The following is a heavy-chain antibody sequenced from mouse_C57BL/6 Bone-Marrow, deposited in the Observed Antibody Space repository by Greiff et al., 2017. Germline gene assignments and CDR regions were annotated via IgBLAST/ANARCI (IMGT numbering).Heavy chain of an antibody. CDR1: GYSFTSDY. V-gene: IGHV3-8*01. J-gene: IGHJ4*01. CDR3: ARYYCSSYAMDY. CDR2: ISNSGST. Sequence: VQLQQSGPGLAKPSQTLSLTCSVTGYSFTSDYWNWIRKFPGNKLEYMGYISNSGSTYYNPSLKSRISITQDTSKNQDSLQWNTVPTEDTATYYCARYYCSSYAMDYWGQGPSVTVSS. D-gene: IGHD1-1*01.